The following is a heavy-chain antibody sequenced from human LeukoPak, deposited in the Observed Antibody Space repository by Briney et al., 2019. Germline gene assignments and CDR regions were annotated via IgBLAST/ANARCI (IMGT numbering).Heavy chain of an antibody. CDR1: GDSISSSSYY. CDR3: ARGEVATIMARDAFDI. D-gene: IGHD5-12*01. J-gene: IGHJ3*02. CDR2: IYYSGST. Sequence: SETLSLTCTVSGDSISSSSYYWGWIRQPPGKGLQWIGSIYYSGSTYYNPSLKSRVTISVDTSKNQFSLKLSSVTAADTAVYYCARGEVATIMARDAFDIWGQGTMVTVSS. V-gene: IGHV4-39*07.